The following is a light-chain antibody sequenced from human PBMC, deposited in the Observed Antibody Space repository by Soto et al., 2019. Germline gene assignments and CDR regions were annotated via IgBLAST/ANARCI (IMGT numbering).Light chain of an antibody. V-gene: IGLV2-14*01. CDR3: STYTSTSTLIV. CDR2: EVT. Sequence: QSALTQPASVSGSPGQSNTISCTGTSNDVGVYNYVSWYQHHPGKAPKLMIYEVTNRPSGISDRFSGSKSGNTASLTISGLQAEDEADYYCSTYTSTSTLIVFGTGTKLTVL. CDR1: SNDVGVYNY. J-gene: IGLJ1*01.